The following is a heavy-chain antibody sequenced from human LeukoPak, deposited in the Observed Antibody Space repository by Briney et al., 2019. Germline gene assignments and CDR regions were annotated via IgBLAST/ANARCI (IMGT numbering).Heavy chain of an antibody. CDR1: GGSIRSYF. V-gene: IGHV4-59*01. CDR3: ARYFCDGTCYHFDY. Sequence: SETLSLTGTVSGGSIRSYFWSWIRQPPGKGLEWIGYISSSGSTNYNPSLKSRVTISVDTSKKQFFLKLSSVTAADTAIYYCARYFCDGTCYHFDYWGQGTLVTVSS. D-gene: IGHD2-21*02. J-gene: IGHJ4*02. CDR2: ISSSGST.